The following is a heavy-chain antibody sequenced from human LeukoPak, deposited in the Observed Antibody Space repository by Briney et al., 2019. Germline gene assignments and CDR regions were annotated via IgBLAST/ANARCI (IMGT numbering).Heavy chain of an antibody. CDR2: INPNSGGT. CDR3: VRDYYGSGSYPPFDP. D-gene: IGHD3-10*01. V-gene: IGHV1-2*02. CDR1: GYTFTGYY. J-gene: IGHJ5*02. Sequence: GAXVKVSCKASGYTFTGYYMHWVRQAPGQGLEWMGWINPNSGGTHYAQNFQGRVTMNTDTAISKAYMEMSSLRSDDTAIYYCVRDYYGSGSYPPFDPWGHGTLVTVSS.